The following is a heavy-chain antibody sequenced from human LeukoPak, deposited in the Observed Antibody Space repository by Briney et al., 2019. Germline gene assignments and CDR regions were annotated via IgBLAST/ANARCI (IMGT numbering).Heavy chain of an antibody. D-gene: IGHD1-26*01. CDR1: GLIFSSYW. CDR3: ARDSGWYLDL. J-gene: IGHJ2*01. CDR2: IKQGGGER. Sequence: GGPLRLSCAASGLIFSSYWMSWVRQAREKGLEWVANIKQGGGERYYVVSVKGRFTISRDNAKNSLYLQMNNLRAEDTAVYYCARDSGWYLDLWGRGTLLSVSS. V-gene: IGHV3-7*04.